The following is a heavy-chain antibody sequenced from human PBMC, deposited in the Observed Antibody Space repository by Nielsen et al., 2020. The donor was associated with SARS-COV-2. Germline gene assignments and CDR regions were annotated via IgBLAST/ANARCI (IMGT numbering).Heavy chain of an antibody. V-gene: IGHV3-11*01. J-gene: IGHJ6*01. CDR1: GFTFSDYY. CDR3: TLLQEHL. Sequence: GESLKISCAASGFTFSDYYMTWIRQVPGKGLEWISDISSSGSLIYYADAVKGRFTISRDNAKNSLFLQMNSLHQGPIGLPPGTLLQEHLWG. CDR2: ISSSGSLI.